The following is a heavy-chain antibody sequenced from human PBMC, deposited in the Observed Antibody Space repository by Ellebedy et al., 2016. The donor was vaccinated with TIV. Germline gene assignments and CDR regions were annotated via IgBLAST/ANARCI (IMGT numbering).Heavy chain of an antibody. CDR3: ARSGLRLGELSLVDY. CDR2: ISYDGSNK. CDR1: GFTFSSYA. D-gene: IGHD3-16*02. J-gene: IGHJ4*02. Sequence: PGGSLRLSCAASGFTFSSYAMHWVRQAPGKGLEWVTVISYDGSNKYYTDSVKGRFTISRDNSKNTLYLQMNSLRAEDTAVYYCARSGLRLGELSLVDYWGQGTLVTVSS. V-gene: IGHV3-30-3*01.